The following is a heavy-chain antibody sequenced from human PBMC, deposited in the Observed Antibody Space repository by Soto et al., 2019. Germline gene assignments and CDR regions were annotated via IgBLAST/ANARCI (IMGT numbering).Heavy chain of an antibody. CDR3: ARGPRPSSAGTGAY. Sequence: GGSLRLSCALSGFDSSYYWIQWFRQSPGKGLEWVSRIDPDGTTTNYADSVKGRFSVSRDNAKKTIYLQMDSLTADDTALYYCARGPRPSSAGTGAYWGQGTLVTVSS. CDR2: IDPDGTTT. CDR1: GFDSSYYW. J-gene: IGHJ1*01. V-gene: IGHV3-74*01. D-gene: IGHD1-1*01.